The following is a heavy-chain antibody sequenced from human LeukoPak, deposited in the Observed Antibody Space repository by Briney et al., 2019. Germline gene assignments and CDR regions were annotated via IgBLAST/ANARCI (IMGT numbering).Heavy chain of an antibody. J-gene: IGHJ4*02. CDR2: ISYDGSNK. D-gene: IGHD3-10*01. Sequence: GGSLRLSCAASGFTFSSYAMHWVRQAPGKGLEWVAVISYDGSNKYYADSVKGRFTISRDNSKNTLYLQMNSLRAEDTAVYYCAIGGTYYPADYWGQGTLVTVSS. CDR3: AIGGTYYPADY. V-gene: IGHV3-30-3*01. CDR1: GFTFSSYA.